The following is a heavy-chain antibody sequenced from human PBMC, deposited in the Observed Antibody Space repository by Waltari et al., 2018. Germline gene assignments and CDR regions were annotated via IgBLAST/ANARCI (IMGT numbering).Heavy chain of an antibody. V-gene: IGHV3-53*02. CDR2: FYSGGST. J-gene: IGHJ3*02. D-gene: IGHD6-6*01. CDR3: ARSGGSIAARLDAFDI. Sequence: EVQLVETGGGLIQPGGSLRLSWAASGFTVSSNYMSWVRQAPGKGRGWVAVFYSGGSTYYADSVKGRFTISRDNSKNTLYLQMNSRRAEDTAVYYCARSGGSIAARLDAFDIWGQGTMVTVSS. CDR1: GFTVSSNY.